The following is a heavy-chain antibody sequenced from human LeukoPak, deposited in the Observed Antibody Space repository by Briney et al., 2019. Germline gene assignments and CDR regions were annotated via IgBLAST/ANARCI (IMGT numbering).Heavy chain of an antibody. Sequence: GGSLRLSCAASGFTFSSYSMNWVRQAPGKGLEWVSSISSSSSYIYYADSVKGRFTISRDNAKNSLYLQMNSLRAEDTAVYYCAGYCYGIVGATCYAFDIWGQGTMVTVSS. CDR1: GFTFSSYS. D-gene: IGHD1-26*01. V-gene: IGHV3-21*01. CDR3: AGYCYGIVGATCYAFDI. J-gene: IGHJ3*02. CDR2: ISSSSSYI.